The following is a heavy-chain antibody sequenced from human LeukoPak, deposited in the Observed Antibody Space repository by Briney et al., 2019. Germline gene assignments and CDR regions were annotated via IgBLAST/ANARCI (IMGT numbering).Heavy chain of an antibody. J-gene: IGHJ4*02. CDR2: NYNSGST. Sequence: PSETLSLTCIVSGGSISRGSYYWNWIRQPAGKGLEWMGRNYNSGSTNYNPSLKSRVSISTDMSKNQVSLTLNSVTAADTAVYYCARQTFGVLYFDSWGQGTLVIVSS. CDR3: ARQTFGVLYFDS. V-gene: IGHV4-61*02. D-gene: IGHD3-10*01. CDR1: GGSISRGSYY.